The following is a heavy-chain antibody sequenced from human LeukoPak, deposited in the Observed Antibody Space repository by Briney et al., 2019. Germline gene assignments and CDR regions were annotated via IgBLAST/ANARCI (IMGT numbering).Heavy chain of an antibody. J-gene: IGHJ5*01. Sequence: GGALLLSCATPRFTFSTHAMTSVRQTPAKGLELVSSIGGSGGGTYDADSVKGRVTISKDNSKNPLFVQIDNLRAGGIALCYCPSYGIGAAYAAEGWFDSWGQGTLVTVSS. D-gene: IGHD4-17*01. V-gene: IGHV3-23*01. CDR2: IGGSGGGT. CDR3: PSYGIGAAYAAEGWFDS. CDR1: RFTFSTHA.